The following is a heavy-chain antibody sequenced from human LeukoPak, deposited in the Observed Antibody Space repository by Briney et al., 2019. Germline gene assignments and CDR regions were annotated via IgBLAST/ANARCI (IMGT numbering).Heavy chain of an antibody. CDR2: INHSGST. CDR3: ARVPFKTWIQLWSPYDY. J-gene: IGHJ4*02. V-gene: IGHV4-39*07. D-gene: IGHD5-18*01. CDR1: GGSISSSGYY. Sequence: PSETLSLTCTVSGGSISSSGYYWSWIRRPPGKGLELIGVINHSGSTNYNPSLKSRVTISVDTSKNQFSLKLSSVTAADTAVYYCARVPFKTWIQLWSPYDYWGQGTLVTVSS.